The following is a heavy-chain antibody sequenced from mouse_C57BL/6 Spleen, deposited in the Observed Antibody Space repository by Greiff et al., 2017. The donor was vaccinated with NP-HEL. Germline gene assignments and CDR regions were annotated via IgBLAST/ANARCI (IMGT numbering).Heavy chain of an antibody. CDR2: IYPGDGDT. V-gene: IGHV1-80*01. J-gene: IGHJ1*03. Sequence: VQLQESGAELVKPGASVKISCKASGYAFSSYWMNWVKQRPGKGLEWIGQIYPGDGDTNYNGKFKGKATLTADKSSSTAYMQLSSLTSADSAVSFCARIGYYGTLYFAVWGTGTTVTVSS. CDR1: GYAFSSYW. CDR3: ARIGYYGTLYFAV. D-gene: IGHD1-2*01.